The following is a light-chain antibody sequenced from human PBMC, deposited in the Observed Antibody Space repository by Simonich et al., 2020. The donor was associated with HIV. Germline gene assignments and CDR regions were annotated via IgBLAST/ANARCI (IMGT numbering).Light chain of an antibody. CDR3: QQYGSSPLT. J-gene: IGKJ4*01. CDR1: QSVSSSY. CDR2: DTS. Sequence: EIVLTQSPATLSLSPGERATLSCGASQSVSSSYVAWYQQKPGLAPRLLISDTSSRATGVPDRFSGSGSGTDFTLTISRLEPEDFAVYYCQQYGSSPLTFGGGTKVEIK. V-gene: IGKV3D-20*01.